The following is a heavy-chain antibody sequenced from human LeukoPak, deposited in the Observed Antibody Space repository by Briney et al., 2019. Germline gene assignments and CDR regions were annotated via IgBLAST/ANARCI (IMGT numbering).Heavy chain of an antibody. CDR2: IQYDGSNE. CDR1: GFTFSSYG. J-gene: IGHJ4*02. Sequence: GGSLRLSCAASGFTFSSYGMHWVRQAPGKGLEWVAYIQYDGSNEQYADSVKGRFSISRDSSKNILYLQMNSLRVEDTAIYYCATYRQVLLPFESWGQGTLVTVSS. V-gene: IGHV3-30*02. D-gene: IGHD2-8*02. CDR3: ATYRQVLLPFES.